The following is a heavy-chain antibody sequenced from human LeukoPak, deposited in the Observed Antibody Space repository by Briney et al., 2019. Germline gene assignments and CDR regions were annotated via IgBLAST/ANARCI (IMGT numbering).Heavy chain of an antibody. J-gene: IGHJ4*02. Sequence: SGGSLRLSCAASGFTFSSYAMSWVRQAPGKGLEWVSAISGSGGSTYCADSVKGRFTISRDNSKNTLYLQMNSLRAEDTAVYYCAKRPYYYDSSGSSDYWGQGTLVTVSS. CDR2: ISGSGGST. CDR1: GFTFSSYA. D-gene: IGHD3-22*01. V-gene: IGHV3-23*01. CDR3: AKRPYYYDSSGSSDY.